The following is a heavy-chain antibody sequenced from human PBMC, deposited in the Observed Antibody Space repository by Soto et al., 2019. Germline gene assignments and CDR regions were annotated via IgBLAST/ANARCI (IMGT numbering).Heavy chain of an antibody. D-gene: IGHD2-15*01. Sequence: GGSLRLSCAASGFTFSSYAMSWVRQAPGKGLEWVSAISGSGGSTYYADSVKGRFTISRDNSKNTLYLQMNSLRAEDTAVYYCAKGYCSGGSCYEDYYGMDVWGQGTTVTVSS. CDR3: AKGYCSGGSCYEDYYGMDV. J-gene: IGHJ6*02. CDR2: ISGSGGST. V-gene: IGHV3-23*01. CDR1: GFTFSSYA.